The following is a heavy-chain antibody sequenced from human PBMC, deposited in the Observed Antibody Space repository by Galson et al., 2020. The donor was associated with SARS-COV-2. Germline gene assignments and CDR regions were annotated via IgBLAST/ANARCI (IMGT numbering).Heavy chain of an antibody. CDR1: GFTFSSYG. CDR2: IWYDGSNK. V-gene: IGHV3-33*06. Sequence: GGSLRLSCAASGFTFSSYGMHWVRQAPGKGLEWVAAIWYDGSNKYYADSVKGRFTISRDNSKNTLYLQMNSLRAEDTAVYYCAKDLDSYCGGDCSNWFDPWGQGTLVTVSS. J-gene: IGHJ5*02. D-gene: IGHD2-21*01. CDR3: AKDLDSYCGGDCSNWFDP.